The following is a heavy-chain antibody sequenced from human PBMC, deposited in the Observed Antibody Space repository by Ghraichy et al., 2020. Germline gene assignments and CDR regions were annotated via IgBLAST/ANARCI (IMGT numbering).Heavy chain of an antibody. CDR2: LYYSGST. Sequence: ESLNISCNVSGDSISSFYCSWIRQFPGGRLEWIGSLYYSGSTHYSPSLKSRVTLSADTSTNQFSLKLRSVTAADTAIYYCERDGSWDSWSGSYKWDWFDPWGQGTLVTVSS. J-gene: IGHJ5*02. V-gene: IGHV4-59*13. CDR3: ERDGSWDSWSGSYKWDWFDP. D-gene: IGHD3-3*01. CDR1: GDSISSFY.